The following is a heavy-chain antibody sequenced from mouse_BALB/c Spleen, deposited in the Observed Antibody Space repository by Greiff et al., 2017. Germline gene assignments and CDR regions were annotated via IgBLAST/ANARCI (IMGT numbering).Heavy chain of an antibody. CDR2: IDPYYGGT. J-gene: IGHJ3*01. CDR1: GYSFTGYN. Sequence: VQLKESGPELEKPGASVKISCKASGYSFTGYNMNWVKQSNGKSLEWIGNIDPYYGGTSYNQKFKGKATLTVDKSSSTAYMQLKSLTSEDSAVYYCASGGYDKEIFAYWGQGTLVTVSA. V-gene: IGHV1-39*01. D-gene: IGHD2-2*01. CDR3: ASGGYDKEIFAY.